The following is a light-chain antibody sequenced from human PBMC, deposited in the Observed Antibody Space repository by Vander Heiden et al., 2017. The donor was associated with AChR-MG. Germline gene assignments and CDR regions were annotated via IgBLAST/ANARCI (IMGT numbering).Light chain of an antibody. V-gene: IGLV1-47*01. J-gene: IGLJ2*01. CDR1: SSNIGSNY. CDR2: RNN. CDR3: AAWDDSLSGPGV. Sequence: QAVLTPPPPASGAPGQGVTISCSGSSSNIGSNYVYWYQQLPGTAPKLLIYRNNQRPSGVPDRFSGSKSGTSASLAISGLRSEDEADYYCAAWDDSLSGPGVFGGGTKLTVL.